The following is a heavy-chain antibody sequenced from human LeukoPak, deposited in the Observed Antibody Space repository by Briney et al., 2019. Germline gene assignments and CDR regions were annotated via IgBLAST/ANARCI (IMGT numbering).Heavy chain of an antibody. CDR1: GGSISSGDYY. CDR3: ARLFHPALSGNYPFDY. CDR2: IYYSGST. D-gene: IGHD1-26*01. Sequence: SETLSLTCTDSGGSISSGDYYWSWIRQPPGKGLEWIAYIYYSGSTSYNPSLKSRVTISVDTSKNQFSLKLNSVTAADTAMYYCARLFHPALSGNYPFDYWGQGTLVTVSS. V-gene: IGHV4-61*08. J-gene: IGHJ4*02.